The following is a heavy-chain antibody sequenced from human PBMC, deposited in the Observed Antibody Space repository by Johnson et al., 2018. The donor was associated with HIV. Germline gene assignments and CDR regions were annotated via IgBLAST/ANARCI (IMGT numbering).Heavy chain of an antibody. CDR2: ISWTRDTI. V-gene: IGHV3-9*01. J-gene: IGHJ3*02. D-gene: IGHD5-24*01. Sequence: VQLVESGGGSVQPGRSLRLSCAASGFSFDDYAMHWVRQAPGKGLEWVSGISWTRDTIGYADSVKGRFTISRDNSKNTLYLQRNSLRAEDTAWYYCAKGPLEAYDAFDIWGQGTMVTVSS. CDR1: GFSFDDYA. CDR3: AKGPLEAYDAFDI.